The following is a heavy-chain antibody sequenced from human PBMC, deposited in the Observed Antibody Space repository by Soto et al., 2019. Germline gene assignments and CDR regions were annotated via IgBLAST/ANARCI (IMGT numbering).Heavy chain of an antibody. Sequence: QVQLVESGGGVVQPGRSLRLSCAASGFTFSSYGMHWVRQAPGKGLEWVAVISYDGSNKNYADSVKGRFTISRDNSKNTLNLQMNSLRAEDTAVYYCAKDQADSSFWSRYYYMDVWGKGTTVTVSS. V-gene: IGHV3-30*18. CDR1: GFTFSSYG. CDR3: AKDQADSSFWSRYYYMDV. CDR2: ISYDGSNK. J-gene: IGHJ6*03. D-gene: IGHD3-3*01.